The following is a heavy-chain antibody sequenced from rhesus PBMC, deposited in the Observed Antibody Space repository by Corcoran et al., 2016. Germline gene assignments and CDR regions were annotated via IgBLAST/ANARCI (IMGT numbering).Heavy chain of an antibody. Sequence: QVQLQESGPGLVKPSETLSLTCAVSGSSISSGYGWGWIRQPPGKGLEWIGQIYGGSGSTYYNPSLKSRVTVSKDTSKNQCSLKLSSVTAADTAVYYCARGDYGNLRAFDYWGQGVLVTVSS. CDR2: IYGGSGST. CDR1: GSSISSGYG. J-gene: IGHJ4*01. CDR3: ARGDYGNLRAFDY. D-gene: IGHD4-35*01. V-gene: IGHV4-127*01.